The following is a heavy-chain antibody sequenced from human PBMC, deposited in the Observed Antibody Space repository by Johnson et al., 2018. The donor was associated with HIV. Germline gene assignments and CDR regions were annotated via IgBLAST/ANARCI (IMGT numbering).Heavy chain of an antibody. CDR1: GFTFSSYW. J-gene: IGHJ5*01. CDR2: IKQDGSEK. CDR3: AKDRAVNFWSWEIMSGGS. Sequence: EVQLVESGGGLVQPGGSLRLSCAASGFTFSSYWMSWVRQAPGKGLEWVANIKQDGSEKYYVDSVKGRFTISRDNSNNTLYLQMKSLRAEDTAVYYCAKDRAVNFWSWEIMSGGSW. V-gene: IGHV3-7*05. D-gene: IGHD3-3*01.